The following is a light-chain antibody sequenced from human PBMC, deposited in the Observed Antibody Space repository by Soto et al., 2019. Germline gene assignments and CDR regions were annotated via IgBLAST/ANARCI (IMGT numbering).Light chain of an antibody. J-gene: IGLJ1*01. CDR3: SSYTTSNTRQIV. CDR2: DVS. V-gene: IGLV2-14*01. CDR1: SSDVGGYNY. Sequence: QSALTQPASVSGSPGQSITISCTGTSSDVGGYNYVSWYQQHPGKAPKFMIYDVSNRPSGVSNRFSCSKSGNTASLTISGLQAEDEADYYCSSYTTSNTRQIVFGTGTKLTAL.